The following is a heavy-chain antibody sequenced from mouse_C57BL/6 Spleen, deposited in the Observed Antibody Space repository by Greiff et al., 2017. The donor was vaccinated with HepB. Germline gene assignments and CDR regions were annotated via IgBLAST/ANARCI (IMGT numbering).Heavy chain of an antibody. CDR1: GFNIKDYY. V-gene: IGHV14-2*01. Sequence: VQLKESGAELVKPGASVKLSCTASGFNIKDYYMHWVKQRTEQGLEWMGRIDPEDGENKYAPKFQGKATITADTATNTAYLQLSSLTSEDTAVYYCARYWDVFFDYWGQGTTLTVSS. CDR3: ARYWDVFFDY. D-gene: IGHD4-1*01. CDR2: IDPEDGEN. J-gene: IGHJ2*01.